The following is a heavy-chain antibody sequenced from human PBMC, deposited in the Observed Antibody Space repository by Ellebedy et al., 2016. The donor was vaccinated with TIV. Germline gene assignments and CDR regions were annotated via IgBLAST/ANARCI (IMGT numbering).Heavy chain of an antibody. Sequence: ASVKVSCXASGYTFTSYDINWVRQATGQGLEWMGWINPNSGGTNYAQKFQGRVTMTRDTSISTAYMELSRLRSDDTAVYYCARGGEEDIVVVNHWGQGTLVTVSS. CDR3: ARGGEEDIVVVNH. CDR2: INPNSGGT. J-gene: IGHJ5*02. D-gene: IGHD2-2*01. CDR1: GYTFTSYD. V-gene: IGHV1-2*02.